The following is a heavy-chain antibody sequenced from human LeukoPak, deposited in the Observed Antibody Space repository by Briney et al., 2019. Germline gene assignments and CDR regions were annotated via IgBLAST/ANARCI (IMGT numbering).Heavy chain of an antibody. CDR2: IYYTGNT. CDR1: AGSISSYY. CDR3: ARAAVAGLSDY. J-gene: IGHJ4*02. Sequence: PSETLSLTCTVSAGSISSYYWSWIRQPPGKGLEWIGYIYYTGNTHYNPSLKSRVTISVDTSKNPFSLKLSSVTAADTAVYYCARAAVAGLSDYWGQGTLVTVSS. D-gene: IGHD6-19*01. V-gene: IGHV4-59*01.